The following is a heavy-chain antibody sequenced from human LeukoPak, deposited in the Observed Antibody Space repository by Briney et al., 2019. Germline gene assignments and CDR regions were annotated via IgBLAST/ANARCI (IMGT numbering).Heavy chain of an antibody. CDR1: GDSSSNSIYY. J-gene: IGHJ4*02. D-gene: IGHD1-26*01. CDR3: ARGHYSGSYYVLDY. Sequence: SQTLSLTCTVSGDSSSNSIYYWGWIRQPPGKGLEWIGYIYYSGSTNYNPSLKSRVTMSVDTSKNQFSLKLSSVTAADTAVYYCARGHYSGSYYVLDYWGQGTLVTVSS. V-gene: IGHV4-61*05. CDR2: IYYSGST.